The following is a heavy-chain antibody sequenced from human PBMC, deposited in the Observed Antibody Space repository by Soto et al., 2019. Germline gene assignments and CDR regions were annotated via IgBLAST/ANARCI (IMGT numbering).Heavy chain of an antibody. CDR3: ARDKGYCSGASCPDFDY. D-gene: IGHD2-15*01. J-gene: IGHJ4*02. V-gene: IGHV1-69*04. CDR1: GGTLSSYT. CDR2: IIPNLGIT. Sequence: GASVKVFSKASGGTLSSYTFSWVRQAPGQGLEWMGRIIPNLGITNYAQKFQGRITIIVDKSTSTAYMELSSLRSEDTAVYYCARDKGYCSGASCPDFDYWGQGTLVTVSS.